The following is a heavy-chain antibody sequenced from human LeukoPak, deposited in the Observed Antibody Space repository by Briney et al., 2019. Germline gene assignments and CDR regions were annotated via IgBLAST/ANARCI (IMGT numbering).Heavy chain of an antibody. V-gene: IGHV3-21*01. D-gene: IGHD1-26*01. CDR1: GFTFSSYS. Sequence: GGSLRLSCAASGFTFSSYSMNWVRQAPGKGLEWVSSISSSSSYIYYADSVKGRFTISRDNAKNSLYLQMISLRAEDTAVYYCARDYSGSSNHLFDYWGQGTLVTVSS. CDR2: ISSSSSYI. J-gene: IGHJ4*02. CDR3: ARDYSGSSNHLFDY.